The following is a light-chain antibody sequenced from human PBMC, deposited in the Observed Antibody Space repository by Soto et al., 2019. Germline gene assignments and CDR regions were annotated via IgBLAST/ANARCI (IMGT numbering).Light chain of an antibody. CDR3: QQYNSYPLT. CDR2: GAS. V-gene: IGKV1D-16*01. Sequence: DIEMTQSPSSLSASVGDRVTITCRASQFISNLLAWYQQKPETAPKSLIFGASTLQSGVPSRFSGSGFGTYFTLTINSLQPEDFATYFCQQYNSYPLTFGGGTKVDI. CDR1: QFISNL. J-gene: IGKJ4*01.